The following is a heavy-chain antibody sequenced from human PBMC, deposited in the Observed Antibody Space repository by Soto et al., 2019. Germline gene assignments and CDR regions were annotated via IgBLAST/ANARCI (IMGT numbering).Heavy chain of an antibody. V-gene: IGHV3-21*01. D-gene: IGHD3-22*01. CDR2: ISSSSSYI. Sequence: GGSLRLSCAASGFTFSSYSMNWVRQAPGKGLEWVSSISSSSSYIYYADSVKGRFTISRDNAKNSLYLQMNSLRAEDTAVYYCARVATYYYDSSGYYSSHYYGMDVWGQGTTVTVSS. CDR3: ARVATYYYDSSGYYSSHYYGMDV. J-gene: IGHJ6*02. CDR1: GFTFSSYS.